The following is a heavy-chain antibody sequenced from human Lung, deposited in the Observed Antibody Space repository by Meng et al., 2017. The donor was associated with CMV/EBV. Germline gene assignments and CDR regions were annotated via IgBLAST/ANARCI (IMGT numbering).Heavy chain of an antibody. Sequence: ESLKISCAASGFTFSSYTMNWVRQAPGKGLEWVSYISASGGAKHYAPSLRGRFTVSRDNARNSLYLQMDSLRADDTAVYYCVMSLFDSNDPFDYWGQGTXVTVSS. CDR1: GFTFSSYT. CDR3: VMSLFDSNDPFDY. CDR2: ISASGGAK. D-gene: IGHD3-22*01. V-gene: IGHV3-48*04. J-gene: IGHJ4*02.